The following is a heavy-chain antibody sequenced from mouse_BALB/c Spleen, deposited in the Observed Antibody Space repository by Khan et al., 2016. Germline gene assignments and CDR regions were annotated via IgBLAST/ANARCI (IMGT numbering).Heavy chain of an antibody. CDR2: ISYSGRT. V-gene: IGHV3-2*02. CDR1: GYSITSDFA. J-gene: IGHJ4*01. Sequence: EVQLQESGPGLVKPSQSLSLTCTVTGYSITSDFAWNWIRQFPGNKLESMGYISYSGRTNYTPSLKSRISITRDTSRNQFFLQLNSVTTEDTATYYCARWVRGAMDYWGQGTSVTVSS. CDR3: ARWVRGAMDY.